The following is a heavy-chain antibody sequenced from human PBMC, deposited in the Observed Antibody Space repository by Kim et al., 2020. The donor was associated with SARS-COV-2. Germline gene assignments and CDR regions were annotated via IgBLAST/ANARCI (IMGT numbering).Heavy chain of an antibody. D-gene: IGHD1-26*01. Sequence: SPALKSRVTMSVDTSKNQFSLTVSCVTAADSAVYYGARRGRAAGATRYFDYWGQGILVTVSS. V-gene: IGHV4-39*01. J-gene: IGHJ4*02. CDR3: ARRGRAAGATRYFDY.